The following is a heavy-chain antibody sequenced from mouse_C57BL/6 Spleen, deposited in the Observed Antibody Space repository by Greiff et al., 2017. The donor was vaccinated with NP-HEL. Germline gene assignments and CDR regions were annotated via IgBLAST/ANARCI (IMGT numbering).Heavy chain of an antibody. CDR1: GYSITSGYD. V-gene: IGHV3-1*01. CDR2: ISYSGST. J-gene: IGHJ3*01. D-gene: IGHD2-2*01. CDR3: ARDRGGYPFAY. Sequence: EVKLVESGPGMVKPSQSLSLTCTVTGYSITSGYDWHWIRHFPGNKLEWMGYISYSGSTNYNPSLKSRISITHDTSKNHFFLKLNSVTTEDTATYYCARDRGGYPFAYWGQGTLVTVSA.